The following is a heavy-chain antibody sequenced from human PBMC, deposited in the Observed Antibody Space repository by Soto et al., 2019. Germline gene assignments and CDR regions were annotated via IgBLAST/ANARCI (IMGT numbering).Heavy chain of an antibody. CDR3: ARSQSSSYGRYYYYYYGMDV. V-gene: IGHV6-1*01. J-gene: IGHJ6*02. CDR2: TYYRSNWYK. CDR1: GAPVSNNIAA. Sequence: LXQPLSLTWAMSGAPVSNNIAALSFSSQCPWTGLEWLGRTYYRSNWYKDYAVSVKSRITINPDTSNNQFSLQLNSVPPEDTAVYYCARSQSSSYGRYYYYYYGMDVWGQRTTVTVSS. D-gene: IGHD5-18*01.